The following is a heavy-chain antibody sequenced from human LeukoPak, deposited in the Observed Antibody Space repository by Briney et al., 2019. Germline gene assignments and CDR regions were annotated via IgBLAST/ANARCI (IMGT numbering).Heavy chain of an antibody. Sequence: RGSLRLSCAASGFTFRSYAMSWVRQAPGKGLEWVSAISVSGGSTYYADSVKGRFTISRDNSKNTLYLKMNGLRAEDTAVYYCAKSFPARHIVVLYAHWFDPWGQGTLVTVSS. D-gene: IGHD2-21*01. CDR2: ISVSGGST. CDR1: GFTFRSYA. J-gene: IGHJ5*02. V-gene: IGHV3-23*01. CDR3: AKSFPARHIVVLYAHWFDP.